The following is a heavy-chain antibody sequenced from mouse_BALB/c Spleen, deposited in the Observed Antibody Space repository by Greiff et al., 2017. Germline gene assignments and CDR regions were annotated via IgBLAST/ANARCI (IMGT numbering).Heavy chain of an antibody. CDR2: ISSGGSYT. Sequence: EVQLMESGGGLVKPGGSLKLSCAASGYTFSSYAMSWVRQSPEQRLEWVAEISSGGSYTYYPDTVTGRFTISRDNAKNTLYLEMSSLRSEDTAIYYCARDQVATGYYAMDYWGQGTSVTVSS. D-gene: IGHD3-2*02. CDR1: GYTFSSYA. V-gene: IGHV5-9-4*01. J-gene: IGHJ4*01. CDR3: ARDQVATGYYAMDY.